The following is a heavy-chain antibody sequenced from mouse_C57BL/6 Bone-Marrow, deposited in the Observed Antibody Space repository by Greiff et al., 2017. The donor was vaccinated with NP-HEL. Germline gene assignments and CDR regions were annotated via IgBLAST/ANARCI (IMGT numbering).Heavy chain of an antibody. CDR2: INPSSGYT. CDR3: ANQLRLPLPY. Sequence: VQLQQSGAELAKPGASVKLSCKASGYTFTSYWMHWVKQRPGQGLEWIGYINPSSGYTKYNQKFKDKATLTADKSSSTAYMQLSSLTYEDAAVYYCANQLRLPLPYRREGTLVTVSA. D-gene: IGHD3-2*02. J-gene: IGHJ3*01. V-gene: IGHV1-7*01. CDR1: GYTFTSYW.